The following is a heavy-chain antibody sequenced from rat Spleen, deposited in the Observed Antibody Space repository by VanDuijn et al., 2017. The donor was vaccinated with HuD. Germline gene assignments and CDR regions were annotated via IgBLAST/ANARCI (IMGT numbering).Heavy chain of an antibody. CDR2: ISPSGGST. J-gene: IGHJ2*01. D-gene: IGHD1-12*02. CDR1: GFTFSNYD. V-gene: IGHV5-19*01. Sequence: EVKLVESGGGLVQPGRSLKLSCAASGFTFSNYDMAWVRQAPTKGLEWVASISPSGGSTYYRDSVKGRFTVSRDNAKSTLYLQMDSLRSEDTATYYCTTEGDYDGSYYSYYFDYWGQGVMVTVSS. CDR3: TTEGDYDGSYYSYYFDY.